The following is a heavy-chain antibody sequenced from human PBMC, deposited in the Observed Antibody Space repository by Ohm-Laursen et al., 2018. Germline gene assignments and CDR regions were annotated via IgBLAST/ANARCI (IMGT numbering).Heavy chain of an antibody. Sequence: SLRLSCAASGFTFDDYAMNWVRQAPEKGLEWVSYIGSGYTPHYADSVKGRFTISSDNAKNSLYLQMNSLRVEDTAVYYCARNPYDYWGQGTLVTVSS. V-gene: IGHV3-69-1*01. CDR3: ARNPYDY. CDR2: IGSGYTP. CDR1: GFTFDDYA. D-gene: IGHD1-14*01. J-gene: IGHJ4*02.